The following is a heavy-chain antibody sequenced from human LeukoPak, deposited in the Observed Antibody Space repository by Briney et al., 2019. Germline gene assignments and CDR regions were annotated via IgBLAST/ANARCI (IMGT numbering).Heavy chain of an antibody. CDR1: GGSISSSSYY. J-gene: IGHJ4*02. CDR3: ARPSYGSGSYYFDY. CDR2: IYYSGST. V-gene: IGHV4-39*01. D-gene: IGHD3-10*01. Sequence: ETLSLTCTVFGGSISSSSYYWGWIRQPPGKGLEWIGSIYYSGSTYYNPSLKSRVTISVDTSKNQFSLKLSSVTAADTAVYYCARPSYGSGSYYFDYWGQGTLVTVSS.